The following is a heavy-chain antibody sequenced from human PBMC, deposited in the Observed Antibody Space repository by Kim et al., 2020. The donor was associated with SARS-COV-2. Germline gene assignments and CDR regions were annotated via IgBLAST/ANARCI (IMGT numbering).Heavy chain of an antibody. Sequence: GGSLRLSCAASGFTFSNYNMNWVRQAPGKGLEWVSFISTSGSTRNYAEFVKGRCTISRDNAKNSLFLQMYSLRDEDTAVYYCARARPLYSSCWHNAF. CDR3: ARARPLYSSCWHNAF. CDR1: GFTFSNYN. J-gene: IGHJ3*01. V-gene: IGHV3-48*02. CDR2: ISTSGSTR. D-gene: IGHD6-19*01.